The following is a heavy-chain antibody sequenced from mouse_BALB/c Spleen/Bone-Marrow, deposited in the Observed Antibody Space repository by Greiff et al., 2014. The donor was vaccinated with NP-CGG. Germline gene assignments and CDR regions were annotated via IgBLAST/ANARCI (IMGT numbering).Heavy chain of an antibody. CDR2: IAPGSGGX. CDR3: AREDYRYGDWYFDV. Sequence: DLVKPGASVKLSCKASGYTFTSYWVNWIKQRPGQGLEWVGRIAPGSGGXXXXXXXXXXXXLXVXTSSSTAYIQLSSLSSEDSAVYFCAREDYRYGDWYFDVWGAGTSVTVSS. CDR1: GYTFTSYW. J-gene: IGHJ1*01. D-gene: IGHD2-14*01. V-gene: IGHV1S41*01.